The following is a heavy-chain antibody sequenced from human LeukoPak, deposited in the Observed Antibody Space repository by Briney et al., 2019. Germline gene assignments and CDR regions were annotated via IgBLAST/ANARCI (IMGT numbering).Heavy chain of an antibody. CDR1: GGSFSGYY. CDR2: INHSGST. Sequence: KTSETLSLTCAVYGGSFSGYYWSWTRQPPGKGLEWIGVINHSGSTNYNPSLKSRVTISVDTSKNQVSLKLSSVTAADTAVYYCASRSHSSSWARKYYYYMDVWGKGTTVTVSS. V-gene: IGHV4-34*01. CDR3: ASRSHSSSWARKYYYYMDV. J-gene: IGHJ6*03. D-gene: IGHD6-13*01.